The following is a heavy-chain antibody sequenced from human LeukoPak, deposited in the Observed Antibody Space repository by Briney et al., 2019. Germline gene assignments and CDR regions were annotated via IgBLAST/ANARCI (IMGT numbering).Heavy chain of an antibody. CDR3: AKGISRSWFGEQWGAFDI. D-gene: IGHD3-10*01. V-gene: IGHV1-2*02. J-gene: IGHJ3*02. Sequence: ASVKVSCKASGYTFTGYYMHWVRQAPGQGLEWMGWINPNSGGTNYAQKFQGRVTMTRDTSISTAYMELSRLRSDDTAVYYCAKGISRSWFGEQWGAFDIWGQGTMVTVSS. CDR1: GYTFTGYY. CDR2: INPNSGGT.